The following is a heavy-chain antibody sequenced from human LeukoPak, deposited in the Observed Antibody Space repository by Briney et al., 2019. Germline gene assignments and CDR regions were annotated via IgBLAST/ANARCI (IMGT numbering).Heavy chain of an antibody. CDR2: INPSDSDT. V-gene: IGHV5-51*01. CDR3: LRYYDSSGYSTSTPFAFHI. J-gene: IGHJ3*02. Sequence: PGESLKISCKGSGYTFSNYLTGWVRQMPGKGLEWMGIINPSDSDTRYSPSFEGQVTSSADKSISTAYLQWSSLKASDTAMYYCLRYYDSSGYSTSTPFAFHIWGRGTMVSVSS. D-gene: IGHD3-22*01. CDR1: GYTFSNYL.